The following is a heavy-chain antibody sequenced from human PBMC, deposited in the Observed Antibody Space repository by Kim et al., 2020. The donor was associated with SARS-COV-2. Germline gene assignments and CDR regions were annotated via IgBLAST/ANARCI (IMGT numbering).Heavy chain of an antibody. CDR3: ARDMDYYDSSGYYYYYGMDV. D-gene: IGHD3-22*01. CDR1: GFTFSSYW. V-gene: IGHV3-74*01. CDR2: INSDGSST. J-gene: IGHJ6*02. Sequence: GGSLRLSCAASGFTFSSYWMHWVRQAPGKGLVWVSRINSDGSSTSYADSVKGRFTISRDNAKNTLCLQMNSLRAEDTAVYYCARDMDYYDSSGYYYYYGMDVWGQGTTVTVSS.